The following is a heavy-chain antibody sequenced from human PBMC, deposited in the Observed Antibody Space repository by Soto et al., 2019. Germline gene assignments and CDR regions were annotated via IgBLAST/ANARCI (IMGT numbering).Heavy chain of an antibody. CDR1: GFTFSIYA. CDR2: ISGSGGST. V-gene: IGHV3-23*01. CDR3: AKRAAGTSFDY. J-gene: IGHJ4*02. D-gene: IGHD6-13*01. Sequence: GGSLRLSCAASGFTFSIYAMSWVHQAPGKGLEWVSVISGSGGSTYYADSVKGRFTISRDNSKNTLYLQMNSLRAEDTAVYYCAKRAAGTSFDYWGQGTLVTVSS.